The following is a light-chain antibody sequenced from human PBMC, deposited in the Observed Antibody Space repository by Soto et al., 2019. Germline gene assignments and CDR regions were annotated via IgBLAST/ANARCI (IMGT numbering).Light chain of an antibody. CDR2: AAT. CDR1: QSVSSNH. CDR3: QQYGSSPYT. J-gene: IGKJ2*01. V-gene: IGKV3-20*01. Sequence: EIVVTQSPSTLSLSPGARATLSCRGSQSVSSNHLAWYQQKPGQAPRLLIFAATGRPTVIPDGFTGSGSGTDFTLTISRLEPEDFAMYYCQQYGSSPYTFGQGTKVDIK.